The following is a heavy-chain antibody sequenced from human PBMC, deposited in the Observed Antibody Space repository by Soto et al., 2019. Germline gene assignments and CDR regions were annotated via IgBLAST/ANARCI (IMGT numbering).Heavy chain of an antibody. V-gene: IGHV3-23*01. CDR3: AKDLWFGELTNWFDP. CDR1: GFTFSSYA. J-gene: IGHJ5*02. Sequence: GGSLRLSCAASGFTFSSYAMSWVRQAQGKGLEWVSAISGSGGSTYYADSVKGRFTISRDNSKNTLYLQMNSLRAEDTAVYYCAKDLWFGELTNWFDPWGQGTLVTVSS. D-gene: IGHD3-10*01. CDR2: ISGSGGST.